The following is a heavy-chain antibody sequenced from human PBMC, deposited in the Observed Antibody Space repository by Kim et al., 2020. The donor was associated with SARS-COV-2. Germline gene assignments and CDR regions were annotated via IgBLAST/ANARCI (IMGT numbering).Heavy chain of an antibody. V-gene: IGHV4-59*08. CDR1: GGSISSYY. CDR3: ARLFVLENSSSWYVPGNYYYGMDV. Sequence: SETLSLTCTVSGGSISSYYWSWIRQPPGKGLEWIGYIYYSGSTNYNPSLKSRVTISVDTSKNQFSLKLSSVTAADTAVYYCARLFVLENSSSWYVPGNYYYGMDVWGQGTTVTVSS. J-gene: IGHJ6*02. D-gene: IGHD6-13*01. CDR2: IYYSGST.